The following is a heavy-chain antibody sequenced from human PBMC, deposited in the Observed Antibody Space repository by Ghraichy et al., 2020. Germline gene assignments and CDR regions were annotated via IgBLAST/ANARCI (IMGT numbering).Heavy chain of an antibody. J-gene: IGHJ6*02. CDR1: GFTFSSYS. CDR2: ISSSSSYI. CDR3: ARAQQLVTENGMDV. Sequence: GGSLRLSCAASGFTFSSYSMNWVRQAPGKGLEWVSSISSSSSYIYYADSVKGRFTISRDNAKNSLYLQMNSLRAEDTAVYYCARAQQLVTENGMDVWGQGTTVTVSS. D-gene: IGHD6-13*01. V-gene: IGHV3-21*01.